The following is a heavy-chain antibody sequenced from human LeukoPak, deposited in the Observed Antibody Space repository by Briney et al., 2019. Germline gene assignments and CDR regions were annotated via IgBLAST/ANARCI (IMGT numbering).Heavy chain of an antibody. CDR2: ISAYNGNT. D-gene: IGHD2-2*01. CDR1: GYTFTSYG. CDR3: ARGPIIDIVIVPAADDYYYMDV. V-gene: IGHV1-18*01. J-gene: IGHJ6*03. Sequence: GASVKVSCKASGYTFTSYGISWVRQAPGQGLEWMGLISAYNGNTEYPQKLQGRVTMTTDTSTSTAYMELRSLRSDDTAVYYCARGPIIDIVIVPAADDYYYMDVWGKGTTVTVSS.